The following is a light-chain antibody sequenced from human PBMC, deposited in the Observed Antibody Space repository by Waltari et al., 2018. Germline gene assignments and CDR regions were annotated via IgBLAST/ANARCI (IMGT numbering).Light chain of an antibody. Sequence: QSVLTQPPSASGTPGQRVTISCSGRSSNIGSNTVNWYQQLPGTAPKLLIYRNNQRPSGGPDRFSGSKSGTSASLAISGLQSEDEADYYCAAWDDSLNGVVFAGGTKLTV. J-gene: IGLJ2*01. V-gene: IGLV1-44*01. CDR3: AAWDDSLNGVV. CDR2: RNN. CDR1: SSNIGSNT.